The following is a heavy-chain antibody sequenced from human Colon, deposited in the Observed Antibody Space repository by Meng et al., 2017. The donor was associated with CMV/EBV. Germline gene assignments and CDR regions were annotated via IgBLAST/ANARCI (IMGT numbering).Heavy chain of an antibody. D-gene: IGHD7-27*01. Sequence: EVKLVESGGGLVPPGGSLRLSCAASGFTFSRFWMHWVRQAPGKGLVWVSRTNEDGTITNYADSVKGRFTISRDNAENTLYLQMNSLRAEDTAVYYCARDLSGASDFWGQGTLVTVSS. CDR1: GFTFSRFW. CDR3: ARDLSGASDF. CDR2: TNEDGTIT. J-gene: IGHJ4*02. V-gene: IGHV3-74*01.